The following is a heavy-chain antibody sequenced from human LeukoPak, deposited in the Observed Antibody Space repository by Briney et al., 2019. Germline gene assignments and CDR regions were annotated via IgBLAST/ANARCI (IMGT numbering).Heavy chain of an antibody. V-gene: IGHV4-34*01. CDR1: GGSFSDYF. CDR2: GDYSGGT. D-gene: IGHD6-19*01. J-gene: IGHJ4*02. Sequence: SETLSLTCAVYGGSFSDYFWAWIRQPPGKGLEWIASGDYSGGTYYNPSLESRVAISADMSKNQISLKLTSVTGADTAVYYCAGERGEEYSSGWYKTNYFYNWGQGIRVTVSS. CDR3: AGERGEEYSSGWYKTNYFYN.